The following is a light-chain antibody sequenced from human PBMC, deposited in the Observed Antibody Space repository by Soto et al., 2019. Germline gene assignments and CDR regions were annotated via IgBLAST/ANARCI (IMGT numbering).Light chain of an antibody. CDR1: QKINSW. V-gene: IGKV1-5*01. J-gene: IGKJ1*01. CDR2: DAS. CDR3: QQFDSFSRT. Sequence: DIQMTQSPSTLSASVGDRVTITCRAIQKINSWLAWYQQKPGKAPNILVYDASALESGVPSRFSGSGSGTEFTLTISSLQPEDFATYYCQQFDSFSRTFGQGTKVELK.